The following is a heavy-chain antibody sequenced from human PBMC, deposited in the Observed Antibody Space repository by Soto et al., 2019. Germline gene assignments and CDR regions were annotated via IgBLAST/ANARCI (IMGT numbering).Heavy chain of an antibody. Sequence: SETLSLTCAVYGGSFSGYYWSWIRQPPGKGLEWIGYIYYSGSTYYNPSLKSRVTISVDTSKNQFSLKLSSVTAADTAVYYCARHSPGSYDILTGYYTYGMDVWGQGTTVTVSS. D-gene: IGHD3-9*01. J-gene: IGHJ6*02. CDR2: IYYSGST. V-gene: IGHV4-59*04. CDR3: ARHSPGSYDILTGYYTYGMDV. CDR1: GGSFSGYY.